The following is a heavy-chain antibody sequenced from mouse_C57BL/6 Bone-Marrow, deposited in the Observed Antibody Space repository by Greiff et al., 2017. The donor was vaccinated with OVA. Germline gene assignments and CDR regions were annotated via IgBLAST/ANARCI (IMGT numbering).Heavy chain of an antibody. J-gene: IGHJ3*01. CDR2: IYPRSGNT. Sequence: LVESGAELARPGASVKLSCKASGYTFTSYGISWVKQRTGQGLEWIGEIYPRSGNTYYNEKFKGKATLTADKSSSTAYMELRSLTSEDSAVYFCARSSYYGYDEGFAYWGQGTLVTVSA. D-gene: IGHD2-9*01. CDR3: ARSSYYGYDEGFAY. V-gene: IGHV1-81*01. CDR1: GYTFTSYG.